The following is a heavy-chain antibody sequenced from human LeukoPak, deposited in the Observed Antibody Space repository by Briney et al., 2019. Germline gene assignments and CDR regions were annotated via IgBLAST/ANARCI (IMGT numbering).Heavy chain of an antibody. J-gene: IGHJ6*03. CDR1: GGSVSSHTYY. CDR3: ARRSSSTIYYYYMDV. CDR2: MHYIGSS. V-gene: IGHV4-39*07. Sequence: SETLSLTCTVSGGSVSSHTYYWGWIRQPPGKGLEWIGSMHYIGSSYYNPSLKSRVTISVDTSKNQFSLKLSSVTAADTAVYYCARRSSSTIYYYYMDVWGKGTTVTVSS. D-gene: IGHD6-6*01.